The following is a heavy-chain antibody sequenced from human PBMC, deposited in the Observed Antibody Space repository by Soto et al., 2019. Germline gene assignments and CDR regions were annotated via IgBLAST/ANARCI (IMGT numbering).Heavy chain of an antibody. CDR3: ARIAAAKFPYYFDY. CDR2: IFYFGIT. CDR1: GASIGSGDYY. Sequence: PSETLSLTCTVSGASIGSGDYYWSWIRQHPGKGLEWIGHIFYFGITYYNPSVESRVTISLDTSRKQFSLKVTSVTAADTAVYYCARIAAAKFPYYFDYWGQGTLVTVSS. V-gene: IGHV4-30-4*01. D-gene: IGHD2-21*01. J-gene: IGHJ4*02.